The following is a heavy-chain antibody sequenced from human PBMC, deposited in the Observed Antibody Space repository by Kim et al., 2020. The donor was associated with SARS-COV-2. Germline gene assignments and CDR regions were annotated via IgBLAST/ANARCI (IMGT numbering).Heavy chain of an antibody. D-gene: IGHD3-10*01. Sequence: SVKVSCKASGFTFTSSAMQWVRQARGQRLEWIGWIVVGSGNTNYAQKFQERVTITRDMSTSTAYMELSSLRSEDTAVYYCAAELWFGEFPNWFDPWGQGTLVTVSS. CDR1: GFTFTSSA. CDR2: IVVGSGNT. J-gene: IGHJ5*02. CDR3: AAELWFGEFPNWFDP. V-gene: IGHV1-58*02.